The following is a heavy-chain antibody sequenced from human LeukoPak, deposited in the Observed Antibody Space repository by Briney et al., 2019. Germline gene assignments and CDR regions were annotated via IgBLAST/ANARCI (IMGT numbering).Heavy chain of an antibody. CDR1: GGSISSHY. CDR3: ARGVRKTWLRLLDWFDP. CDR2: IYYSGST. D-gene: IGHD5-12*01. Sequence: SETLSLTCTVSGGSISSHYWGWIRQPPGKGLEWIGSIYYSGSTYYNPSLKSRVTISVDTSKNQFSLKLSSVTAADTAVYYCARGVRKTWLRLLDWFDPWGQGTLVTVSS. V-gene: IGHV4-39*07. J-gene: IGHJ5*02.